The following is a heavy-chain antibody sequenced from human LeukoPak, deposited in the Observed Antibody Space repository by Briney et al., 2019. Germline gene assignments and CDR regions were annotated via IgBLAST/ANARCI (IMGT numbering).Heavy chain of an antibody. CDR3: AREKWIWFGESNDAFDI. CDR2: IYHSGST. D-gene: IGHD3-10*01. J-gene: IGHJ3*02. V-gene: IGHV4-38-2*02. CDR1: GYSISSGYY. Sequence: SGTLSLTCAVSGYSISSGYYWGWIRQPPGKGLEWIGSIYHSGSTYYNPSLKSRVTISVDTSKNQFSLKLSSMTAADTAVYYCAREKWIWFGESNDAFDIWGQGTMVTVSS.